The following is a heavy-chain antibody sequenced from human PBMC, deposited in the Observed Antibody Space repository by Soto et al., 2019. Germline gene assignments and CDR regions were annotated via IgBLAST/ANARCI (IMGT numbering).Heavy chain of an antibody. CDR3: ARRTTGLDY. Sequence: QVQLVQSGAEVKKPGASVKVSYKASGDTFTSYDIHWVRQATGQGLEWMGWMNPNSGYTGYAQKFQGRVTMTRNTSISTAYMALSNLTSEDTAVYYCARRTTGLDYWGQGTLVTVSS. V-gene: IGHV1-8*02. D-gene: IGHD4-17*01. CDR1: GDTFTSYD. CDR2: MNPNSGYT. J-gene: IGHJ4*02.